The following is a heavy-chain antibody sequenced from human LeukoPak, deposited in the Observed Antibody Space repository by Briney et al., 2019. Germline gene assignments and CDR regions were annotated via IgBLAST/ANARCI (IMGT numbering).Heavy chain of an antibody. CDR3: ARQGYDILTGYIDAFDI. V-gene: IGHV4-59*08. J-gene: IGHJ3*02. D-gene: IGHD3-9*01. Sequence: PSETLSLTCTVSGRSISRYYWSWIRQPPGKGLEWIGYISYSGSTNYNPSLKSRVTISIDTSKNQFSLKLRSVTAADTAIYYCARQGYDILTGYIDAFDIWGQGTMVTVSS. CDR1: GRSISRYY. CDR2: ISYSGST.